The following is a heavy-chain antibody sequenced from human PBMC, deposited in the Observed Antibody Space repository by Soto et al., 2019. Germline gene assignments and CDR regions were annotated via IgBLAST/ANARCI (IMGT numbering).Heavy chain of an antibody. V-gene: IGHV3-11*01. CDR2: ISSSGSTI. Sequence: PGGSLRLSCAASGFTFSDYYMSWIRQAPGKGLEWVSYISSSGSTIYYADSVKGRFTISRDNAKNSLYLQMNSLRAEDTAVYYCARVKAHHTYWFDPWGQGTLVTVSS. CDR1: GFTFSDYY. J-gene: IGHJ5*02. CDR3: ARVKAHHTYWFDP.